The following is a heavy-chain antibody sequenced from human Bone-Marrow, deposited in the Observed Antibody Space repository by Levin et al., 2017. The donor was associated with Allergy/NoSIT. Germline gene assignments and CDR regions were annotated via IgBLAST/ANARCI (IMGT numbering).Heavy chain of an antibody. J-gene: IGHJ4*02. CDR3: ARDRIAVASTGGDY. Sequence: GESLKISCQASGFTFTSYYMHWVRQAPGQGLEWLGIINPSGGSTNYAQKFQGRVTMTRDTSTSTVYMDLSSLRAEDTAVYYCARDRIAVASTGGDYWGEGTLVTVSS. CDR1: GFTFTSYY. CDR2: INPSGGST. V-gene: IGHV1-46*01. D-gene: IGHD6-13*01.